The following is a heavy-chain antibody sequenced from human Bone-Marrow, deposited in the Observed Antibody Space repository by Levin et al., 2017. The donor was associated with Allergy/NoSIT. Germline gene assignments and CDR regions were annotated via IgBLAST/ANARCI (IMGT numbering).Heavy chain of an antibody. Sequence: SQTLSLTCTFSGFSLSTSGMCVSWIRQPPGKALEWLARIDWDDDRYYSTSLQTRLTISKDTSKNQVVLTMTNMDPVDTATYYCARANVHSGYDYSFDYWGQGTLVTVSS. CDR2: IDWDDDR. CDR1: GFSLSTSGMC. D-gene: IGHD5-12*01. CDR3: ARANVHSGYDYSFDY. J-gene: IGHJ4*02. V-gene: IGHV2-70*11.